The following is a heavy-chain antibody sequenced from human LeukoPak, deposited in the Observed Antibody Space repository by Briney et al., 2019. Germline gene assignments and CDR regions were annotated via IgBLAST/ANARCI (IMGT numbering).Heavy chain of an antibody. CDR3: ARWGTYASTSNWFDP. J-gene: IGHJ5*02. CDR1: GDSISRSRHF. D-gene: IGHD2-2*01. Sequence: SETLSLTCNVSGDSISRSRHFWAWIRQSPGRGLEWIGYIYNSGSTYYNPSLKSRVTISVDTSKNQFSLRLSSVTAADTAVYYCARWGTYASTSNWFDPWGQGTLVTVSS. V-gene: IGHV4-39*07. CDR2: IYNSGST.